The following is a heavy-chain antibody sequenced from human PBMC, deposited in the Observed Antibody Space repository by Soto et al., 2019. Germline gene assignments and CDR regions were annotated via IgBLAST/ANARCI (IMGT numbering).Heavy chain of an antibody. CDR2: IYYSGST. V-gene: IGHV4-59*01. Sequence: PSETLSLTCTVSGGSISSYYWSWIRQPPGKGLEWIGYIYYSGSTNYNPSLKSRVTISVDTSKNQFSLKLSSVTAADTAVYYCARAAGEDMVLDNWFDPWGQGTLVTVS. CDR1: GGSISSYY. J-gene: IGHJ5*02. D-gene: IGHD3-10*01. CDR3: ARAAGEDMVLDNWFDP.